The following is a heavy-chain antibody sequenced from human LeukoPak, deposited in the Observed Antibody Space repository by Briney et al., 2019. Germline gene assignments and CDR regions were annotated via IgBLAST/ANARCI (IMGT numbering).Heavy chain of an antibody. D-gene: IGHD1-26*01. CDR3: ARVGTSYPHVWYFDY. Sequence: SETLSLTCTVSGDSISSYYWSWIRQPAGKGLEWIGRIYTSGSTNYNPSLKSRVTMSVDTSKNQFSLKLSSVTAADTAVYYCARVGTSYPHVWYFDYWGQGTLVTVSS. CDR1: GDSISSYY. J-gene: IGHJ4*02. CDR2: IYTSGST. V-gene: IGHV4-4*07.